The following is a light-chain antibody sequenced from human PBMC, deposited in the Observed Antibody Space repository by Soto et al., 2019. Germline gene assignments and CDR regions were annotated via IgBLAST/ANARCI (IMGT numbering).Light chain of an antibody. Sequence: EIVLTQSPGTLSLSPGERATLSCRASQSVSSSYLAWYQQKPGQAPRLLIYGASSRPTGIPDRFSGSGSGTDFTLTISRLEPEDFAVYYCQQYGSSFRTFGQGTKVEIK. CDR2: GAS. CDR3: QQYGSSFRT. V-gene: IGKV3-20*01. CDR1: QSVSSSY. J-gene: IGKJ1*01.